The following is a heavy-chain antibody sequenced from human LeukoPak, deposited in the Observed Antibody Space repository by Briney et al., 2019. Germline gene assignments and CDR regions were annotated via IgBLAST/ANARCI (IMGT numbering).Heavy chain of an antibody. J-gene: IGHJ5*02. V-gene: IGHV1-69*04. CDR2: IIPILGIA. Sequence: SVKVSCKASGGTFSSYAISWVRQAPGQGHEWMGRIIPILGIANYAQKFQGRVTITADKSTSTAYMELSSLRSEDTAVYYCARRGAAGFDPWGQGTLVTVSS. CDR1: GGTFSSYA. CDR3: ARRGAAGFDP. D-gene: IGHD6-13*01.